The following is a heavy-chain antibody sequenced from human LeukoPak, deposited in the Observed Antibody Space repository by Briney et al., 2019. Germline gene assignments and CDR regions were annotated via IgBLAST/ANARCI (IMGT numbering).Heavy chain of an antibody. D-gene: IGHD7-27*01. Sequence: PGGSLRLSCAASGFTFDDYGMSWVRHAPGKGLEWVSGIGGGDDIHYADSVKGRFTGSRDDSKNTLYPQMSSLRIEDTAVYYCAKDATPFNSIWDYFDSWGQGTLVTVSA. J-gene: IGHJ4*02. CDR1: GFTFDDYG. CDR3: AKDATPFNSIWDYFDS. V-gene: IGHV3-23*01. CDR2: IGGGDDI.